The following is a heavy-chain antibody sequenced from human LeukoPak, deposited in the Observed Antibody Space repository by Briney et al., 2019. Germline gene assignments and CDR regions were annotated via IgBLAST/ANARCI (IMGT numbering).Heavy chain of an antibody. J-gene: IGHJ4*02. CDR1: GYSFTSYW. Sequence: GEPLKIPGQGSGYSFTSYWLGGARPMPGKGLEWMGIIYPGESDTRYSASFQGQVTILADKSISTAYLQWSSLKASDTAMYYRARRYCSSTSCSYYFDYWGQGTLVTVSS. D-gene: IGHD2-2*01. CDR2: IYPGESDT. CDR3: ARRYCSSTSCSYYFDY. V-gene: IGHV5-51*01.